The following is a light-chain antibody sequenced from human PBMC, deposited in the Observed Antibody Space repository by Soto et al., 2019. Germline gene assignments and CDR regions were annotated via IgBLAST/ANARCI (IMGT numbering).Light chain of an antibody. CDR2: EVT. Sequence: QAVLTQPSPVSGSPGQSIAISCTGTSSDVGSYDYVSWYQQHPDKAPKLMIYEVTQRPSGVSNRFSGSKSGNTASLTISGLQAEDEAVYYCSSNTSVNTRVFGTGTKVTVL. V-gene: IGLV2-14*01. CDR1: SSDVGSYDY. J-gene: IGLJ1*01. CDR3: SSNTSVNTRV.